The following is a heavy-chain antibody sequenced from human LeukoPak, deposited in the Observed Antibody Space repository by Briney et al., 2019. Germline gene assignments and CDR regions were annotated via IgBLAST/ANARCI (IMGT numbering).Heavy chain of an antibody. J-gene: IGHJ4*02. V-gene: IGHV3-20*04. CDR2: INWSGGST. CDR3: ARVYMSKIPFS. D-gene: IGHD3-10*01. CDR1: GFTIDAYG. Sequence: PGGSLRLSCAASGFTIDAYGMTWVRQAPGKGLEWVSGINWSGGSTGYADSVKGRFTISRDNAKNSLYLQMNSLRAEDTALYYCARVYMSKIPFSWGQGTLVTVSS.